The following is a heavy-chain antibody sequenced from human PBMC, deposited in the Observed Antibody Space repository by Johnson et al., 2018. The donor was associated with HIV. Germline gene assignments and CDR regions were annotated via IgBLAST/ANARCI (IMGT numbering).Heavy chain of an antibody. Sequence: QVQPVEPAGGVVQPGRSLRLSCAASGFTFSSYAMHWVRQAPGKGLAWTAVISYDGSNKYYADSVKGRFTISRDNYKNSLYRQMNSLRAEDTAVYYRARDEAAVRMVANDAFDIWGQGTMVTVSS. CDR1: GFTFSSYA. V-gene: IGHV3-30*14. J-gene: IGHJ3*02. CDR3: ARDEAAVRMVANDAFDI. D-gene: IGHD6-13*01. CDR2: ISYDGSNK.